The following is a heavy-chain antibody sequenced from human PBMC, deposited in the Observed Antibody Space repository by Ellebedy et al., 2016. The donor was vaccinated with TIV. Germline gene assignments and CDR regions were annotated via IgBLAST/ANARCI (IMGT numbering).Heavy chain of an antibody. CDR2: INPSGGST. Sequence: ASVKVSCRASGYTFTSYYMHWVRQAPGQGLEWMGIINPSGGSTSYAQKFQGRVTMIRDTSTRTVYMELSSLRSEDTAVYYRARHDSSGYDAFDIWGQGTMVTVSS. J-gene: IGHJ3*02. V-gene: IGHV1-46*03. CDR3: ARHDSSGYDAFDI. CDR1: GYTFTSYY. D-gene: IGHD3-22*01.